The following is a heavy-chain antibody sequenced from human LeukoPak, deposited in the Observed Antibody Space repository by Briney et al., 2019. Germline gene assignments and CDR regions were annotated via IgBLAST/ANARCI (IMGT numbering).Heavy chain of an antibody. CDR1: NYTFTSYG. J-gene: IGHJ4*02. CDR2: ISTYNGNT. V-gene: IGHV1-18*01. Sequence: ASVKVSCKASNYTFTSYGIGWVRQAPGQGLEWMGWISTYNGNTNYAQKPQGRVTMSTDTSTSTAYLELRSLKSDDTAVYYCAREYNWNYDYWGQGTLVTVSS. D-gene: IGHD1-7*01. CDR3: AREYNWNYDY.